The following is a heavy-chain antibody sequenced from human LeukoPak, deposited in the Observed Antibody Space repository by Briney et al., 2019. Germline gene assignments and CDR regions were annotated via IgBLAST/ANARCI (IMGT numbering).Heavy chain of an antibody. D-gene: IGHD6-13*01. J-gene: IGHJ6*03. CDR1: DDSITIYY. Sequence: SETLSLTCTVSDDSITIYYWSWIRQPPGKGLEGIGYIDNTGISNYNHSLNSRVHISRDTSQNHFSLELSSATAADTSVYFCARGRVSSSTWYRTDYYYFYMDVWGEGTTVTVSS. CDR2: IDNTGIS. CDR3: ARGRVSSSTWYRTDYYYFYMDV. V-gene: IGHV4-59*01.